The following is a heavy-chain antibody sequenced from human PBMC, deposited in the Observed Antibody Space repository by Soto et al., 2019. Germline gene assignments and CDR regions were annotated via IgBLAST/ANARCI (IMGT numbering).Heavy chain of an antibody. CDR3: ARHFGSRSLRLADPFDY. J-gene: IGHJ4*02. CDR1: GDSISNLDDF. D-gene: IGHD3-16*01. CDR2: IYKSATT. V-gene: IGHV4-39*01. Sequence: LETLSLTCSVSGDSISNLDDFWAWIRQPPGQALEYIGYIYKSATTYYNPSFESRVAISVDTSKSQFSLNLTSVTAADTAVYYCARHFGSRSLRLADPFDYWGQGTLVTVSS.